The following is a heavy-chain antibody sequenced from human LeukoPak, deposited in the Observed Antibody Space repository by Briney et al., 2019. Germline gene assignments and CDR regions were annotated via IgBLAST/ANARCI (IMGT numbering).Heavy chain of an antibody. CDR1: GYTFTGLY. Sequence: GASVKVSCRASGYTFTGLYIHWVRQAPGQGLVWMGWLNSNTGGTDYAQKFQDRIAISTYTSISTAYMEVTRLRSDDTALYYCARDLATIDGIAWYYFENWGQGTLVTVS. CDR3: ARDLATIDGIAWYYFEN. D-gene: IGHD5-12*01. CDR2: LNSNTGGT. V-gene: IGHV1-2*02. J-gene: IGHJ4*02.